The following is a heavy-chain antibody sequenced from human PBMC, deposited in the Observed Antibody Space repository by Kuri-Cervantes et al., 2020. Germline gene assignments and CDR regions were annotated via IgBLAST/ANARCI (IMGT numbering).Heavy chain of an antibody. Sequence: SVKVSCKASGGTFSSYAISWVRQAPGQGLEWMGGIIPIFGTANYAQKFQGRVTITADESTSTAYMELSSLRSEDTAVYYCARNWGAVRYFDWYRVSPYYYYCGMDVWGQGTTVTVSS. CDR1: GGTFSSYA. CDR2: IIPIFGTA. CDR3: ARNWGAVRYFDWYRVSPYYYYCGMDV. V-gene: IGHV1-69*13. J-gene: IGHJ6*02. D-gene: IGHD3-9*01.